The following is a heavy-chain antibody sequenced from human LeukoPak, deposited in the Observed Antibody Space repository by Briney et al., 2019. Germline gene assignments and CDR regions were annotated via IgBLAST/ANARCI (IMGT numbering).Heavy chain of an antibody. D-gene: IGHD6-13*01. CDR3: ARGGSSSWSLFDY. J-gene: IGHJ4*02. CDR1: GGSISSGYHY. CDR2: IYESGRT. Sequence: PSETLSLTCTVSGGSISSGYHYWGWIRQPPGKGLEWIGSIYESGRTHYNPSLRSRITISVDTSKNQFSLELSSVTAADTAVYYCARGGSSSWSLFDYWGQGTLVTVSS. V-gene: IGHV4-39*01.